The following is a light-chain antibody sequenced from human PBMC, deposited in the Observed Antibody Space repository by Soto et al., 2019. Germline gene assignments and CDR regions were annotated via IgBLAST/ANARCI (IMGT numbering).Light chain of an antibody. J-gene: IGKJ2*01. CDR1: RSISNW. V-gene: IGKV1-5*03. Sequence: DIQMTQSPSTLPASVGDRVTITCRASRSISNWLAWYQQKPGKVPKLLIYKASTLESGVPSRFSGSGSGTEFTLTISSLQPDDFATYYCQQYNSYSYTFGQGTKLEIK. CDR2: KAS. CDR3: QQYNSYSYT.